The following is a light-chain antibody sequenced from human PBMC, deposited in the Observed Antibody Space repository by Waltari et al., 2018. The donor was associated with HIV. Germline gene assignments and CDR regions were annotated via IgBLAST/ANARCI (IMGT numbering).Light chain of an antibody. V-gene: IGLV2-14*03. CDR1: SSDVGGYNF. J-gene: IGLJ1*01. CDR2: DVN. CDR3: SSDTSRATPYV. Sequence: QSALTQPAAVSGSPGQPIANSCTGTSSDVGGYNFDSWYQLHPGKAPKLIISDVNSPPSGLSDRSAGSNAAHTAPLTISGLHAEDEADYFCSSDTSRATPYVFGTATKVTV.